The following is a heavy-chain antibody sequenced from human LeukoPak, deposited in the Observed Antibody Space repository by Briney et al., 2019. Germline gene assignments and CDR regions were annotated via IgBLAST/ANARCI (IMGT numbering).Heavy chain of an antibody. CDR3: ARGRDGYYFDY. V-gene: IGHV4-61*02. CDR1: GGSISSGSYY. CDR2: IYTSGST. J-gene: IGHJ4*02. D-gene: IGHD5-24*01. Sequence: PSQTLSLTCSVSGGSISSGSYYWSWIRQPAGKGLEWIGRIYTSGSTSYSPSLKSRVTISLDTSKNQFSLKLTSVTAADMAVYSCARGRDGYYFDYWGQGTLVTVSS.